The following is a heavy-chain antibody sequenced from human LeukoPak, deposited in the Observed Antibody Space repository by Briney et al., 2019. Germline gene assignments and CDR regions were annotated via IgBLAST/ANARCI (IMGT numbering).Heavy chain of an antibody. D-gene: IGHD3-10*01. J-gene: IGHJ4*02. CDR1: GGSISSSSYY. CDR3: ARHHSMVRGVIPPYYFDY. Sequence: SETLSLTCTVSGGSISSSSYYWGWIRQPPGKGLEWIGGIYYSGSTYYNPSLKSRVTISVDTSKNQFSLKLSSVTAADTAVYYCARHHSMVRGVIPPYYFDYWGQGTLVTVSS. V-gene: IGHV4-39*01. CDR2: IYYSGST.